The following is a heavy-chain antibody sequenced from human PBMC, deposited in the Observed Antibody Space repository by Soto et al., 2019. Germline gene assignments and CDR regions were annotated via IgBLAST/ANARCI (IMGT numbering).Heavy chain of an antibody. Sequence: LRLSCAASGFTFRDHSMSWVRQAPGKGLEWVSTVSGSGGSTYFADSVKGRFTISRDNSKNTLYLQMDSLRADDTAVYYCAKNWDTTGYYPTDAFEIWGQGTMVTVSS. CDR3: AKNWDTTGYYPTDAFEI. V-gene: IGHV3-23*01. CDR1: GFTFRDHS. J-gene: IGHJ3*02. D-gene: IGHD3-22*01. CDR2: VSGSGGST.